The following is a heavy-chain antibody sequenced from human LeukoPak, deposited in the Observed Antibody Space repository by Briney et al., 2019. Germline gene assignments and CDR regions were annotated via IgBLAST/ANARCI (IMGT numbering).Heavy chain of an antibody. V-gene: IGHV3-30-3*01. CDR1: GFTFSSYA. Sequence: GGSLRLSCAASGFTFSSYAMHWVRRAPGKGLEWVALISHDGTYTYYADSVKGQFTISRDNSKDTLFLHMDSLRVEDTAVYYCARDRSSGTFYFDFWGQGTLVTVSS. J-gene: IGHJ4*02. CDR3: ARDRSSGTFYFDF. CDR2: ISHDGTYT. D-gene: IGHD6-19*01.